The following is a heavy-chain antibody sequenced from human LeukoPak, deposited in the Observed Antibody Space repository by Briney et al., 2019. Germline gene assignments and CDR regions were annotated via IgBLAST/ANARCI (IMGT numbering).Heavy chain of an antibody. V-gene: IGHV1-8*03. D-gene: IGHD3-3*01. CDR3: ARAGDYDFWSGEGGYFDY. Sequence: ASVKVSCKASGYTFTSYDINWVRQATGQGLEWMGWMNPNSGNTGYAQKFQGRVTITRNTSISTAYMELSSLRSEDTAVYYCARAGDYDFWSGEGGYFDYWGQGTLVTVSS. CDR2: MNPNSGNT. J-gene: IGHJ4*02. CDR1: GYTFTSYD.